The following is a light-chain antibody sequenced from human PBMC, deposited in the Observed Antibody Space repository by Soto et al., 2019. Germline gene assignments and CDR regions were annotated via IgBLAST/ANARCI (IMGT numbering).Light chain of an antibody. V-gene: IGKV1-39*01. J-gene: IGKJ3*01. Sequence: DIQMTQSPSSLSASVGDRVTITCRASQTISSHLNWYQHKRGEAPKLLIYAASNLQRGVPSRFSGSGSGTDFTLTISSLQPEDFATYFCQQSYSSPLFTFGPGTEVDIK. CDR2: AAS. CDR3: QQSYSSPLFT. CDR1: QTISSH.